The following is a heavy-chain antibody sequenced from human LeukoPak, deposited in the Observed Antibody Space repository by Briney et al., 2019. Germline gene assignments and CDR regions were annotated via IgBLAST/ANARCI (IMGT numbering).Heavy chain of an antibody. D-gene: IGHD3-10*01. V-gene: IGHV4-39*01. Sequence: PSETLSHTCAVYGGSFSGYYWGWIRQPPGKGLEWIGSIYYSGTTYYNPSLKSRVTISVDTSKNQFSLKLSSVTAADTALYYCAKHYMGSSYNHGLDCWGQGTLVTVSS. CDR2: IYYSGTT. CDR1: GGSFSGYY. J-gene: IGHJ4*02. CDR3: AKHYMGSSYNHGLDC.